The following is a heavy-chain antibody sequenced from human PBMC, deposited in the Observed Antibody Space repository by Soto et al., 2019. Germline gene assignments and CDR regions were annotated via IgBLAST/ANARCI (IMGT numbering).Heavy chain of an antibody. J-gene: IGHJ6*02. V-gene: IGHV1-3*01. CDR2: INAGNGNT. Sequence: ASVKVSRKASGYTFTSYAMHWVRQAPGQRPEWMGWINAGNGNTKYSQKFQGRVTITRDTSASTAYMELSSLRSEDTAVYYCARDGADCSGGSCYSYYYGMDVWGQGTTVTVSS. CDR1: GYTFTSYA. D-gene: IGHD2-15*01. CDR3: ARDGADCSGGSCYSYYYGMDV.